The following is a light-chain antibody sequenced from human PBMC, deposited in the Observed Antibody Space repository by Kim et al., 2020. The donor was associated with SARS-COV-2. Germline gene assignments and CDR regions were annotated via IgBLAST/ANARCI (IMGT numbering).Light chain of an antibody. CDR2: GAS. CDR3: QQYNNWPGYT. Sequence: VSAGERATLSCRASQSVSSNLAWYQQKPGQAPRLLIYGASTRATGIPARFSGSGSGTEFTLTISSLQSEDFAVYYCQQYNNWPGYTFGQGTKLEI. V-gene: IGKV3-15*01. J-gene: IGKJ2*01. CDR1: QSVSSN.